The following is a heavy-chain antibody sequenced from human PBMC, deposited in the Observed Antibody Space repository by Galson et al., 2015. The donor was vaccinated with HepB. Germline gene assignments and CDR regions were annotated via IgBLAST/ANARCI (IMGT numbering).Heavy chain of an antibody. CDR1: EFSVSNNY. CDR3: ARGYSSSWNSGLGY. Sequence: SLRLSCAASEFSVSNNYMTWVRQAPGKGLEWVSVIYSGGTTYYADSVKGRFTISRDNSKNTLNLQMNSLRAEDTAVYYCARGYSSSWNSGLGYWGQGTLVTVSS. J-gene: IGHJ4*02. D-gene: IGHD6-13*01. CDR2: IYSGGTT. V-gene: IGHV3-53*01.